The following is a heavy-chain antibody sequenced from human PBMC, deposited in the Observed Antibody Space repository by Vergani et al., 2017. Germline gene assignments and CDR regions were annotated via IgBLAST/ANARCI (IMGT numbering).Heavy chain of an antibody. CDR3: AKDETSSGRVYYFDY. D-gene: IGHD6-19*01. V-gene: IGHV3-43*01. CDR2: ISWEGGST. CDR1: GFTFDDYT. Sequence: EVQLVESGGVVVKPGGSLRLSCAASGFTFDDYTMHWVRQAPGKGLEWVSLISWEGGSTYYADSVKGRFTISRDNSKNSLYLQMNSLRTEDTALYYCAKDETSSGRVYYFDYWGQGTLVTVSS. J-gene: IGHJ4*02.